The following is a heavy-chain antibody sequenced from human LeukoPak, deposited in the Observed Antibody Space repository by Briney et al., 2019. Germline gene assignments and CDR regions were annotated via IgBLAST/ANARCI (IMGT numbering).Heavy chain of an antibody. CDR2: ITSNGNSA. CDR3: ARRRGDQEFYYFDN. D-gene: IGHD4-17*01. Sequence: GGSLRLSCAASGFTFSTYPMHWVRQAPGKGLEYVAAITSNGNSAYYANSVKGRFTISRDNSKNTLYLQMGSLRAEDMAVYYCARRRGDQEFYYFDNWGQGTLVTVSS. CDR1: GFTFSTYP. V-gene: IGHV3-64*01. J-gene: IGHJ4*02.